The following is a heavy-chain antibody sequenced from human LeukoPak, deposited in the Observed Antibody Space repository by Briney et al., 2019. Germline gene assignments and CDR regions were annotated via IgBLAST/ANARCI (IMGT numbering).Heavy chain of an antibody. D-gene: IGHD5-24*01. CDR1: GGSIATYY. Sequence: SETLSLTCTVSGGSIATYYWSWIRQSPGKGLEWIAYIYYGGTNYNPSLKSRVTISVDTSKNQFSLNLRSATAADTAVYYGARGEGYNSGYFEYWGQGTLVTVSS. CDR2: IYYGGT. CDR3: ARGEGYNSGYFEY. V-gene: IGHV4-59*01. J-gene: IGHJ4*02.